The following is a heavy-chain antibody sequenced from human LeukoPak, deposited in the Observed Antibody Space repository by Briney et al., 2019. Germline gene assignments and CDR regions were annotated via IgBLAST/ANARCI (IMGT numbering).Heavy chain of an antibody. J-gene: IGHJ4*02. CDR3: ATDNPRGIAMRYFDY. Sequence: ASVKVSCKVSGYTLTELSIHWVRQAPGKGLEWMGGFDPEDGETIYAQKFQGRVTMTEDTSTDTAYMELSSLRSEDTAVYYCATDNPRGIAMRYFDYWGQGTPVTVSS. V-gene: IGHV1-24*01. D-gene: IGHD2-15*01. CDR2: FDPEDGET. CDR1: GYTLTELS.